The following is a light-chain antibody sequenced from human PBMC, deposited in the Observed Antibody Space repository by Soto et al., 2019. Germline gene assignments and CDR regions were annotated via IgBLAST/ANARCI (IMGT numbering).Light chain of an antibody. V-gene: IGKV3D-11*03. CDR1: QYINTR. Sequence: EIVLTHSPATLASFPGDRVTLSCRASQYINTRLAWYQHRPGQAPRLLIYQTSIRAAGIPARFSGSGSGTDFTLTIRRLEPEDFALYYCQHYYGTSPINCGQGKRREIK. CDR3: QHYYGTSPIN. CDR2: QTS. J-gene: IGKJ5*01.